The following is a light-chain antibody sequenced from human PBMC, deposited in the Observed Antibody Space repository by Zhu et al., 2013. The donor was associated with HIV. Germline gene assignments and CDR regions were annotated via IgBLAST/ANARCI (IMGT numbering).Light chain of an antibody. J-gene: IGLJ2*01. Sequence: SYELTQPPSVSVSPGQTASITCSGDKLGDKYACWYQQKPGQSPVLVIYQDSKRPSGIPERFSGSNSGNTATLTISGTQAMDEADFYCQAWDINTMVFGGGTKLTVV. V-gene: IGLV3-1*01. CDR3: QAWDINTMV. CDR2: QDS. CDR1: KLGDKY.